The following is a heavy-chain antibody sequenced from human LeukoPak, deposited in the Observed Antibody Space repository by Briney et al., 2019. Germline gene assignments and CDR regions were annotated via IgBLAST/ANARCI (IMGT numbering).Heavy chain of an antibody. D-gene: IGHD2-2*01. CDR2: IYPGDSDT. Sequence: GESLKIFCCGSGCIFTSYWNGWGRQLPGQGLEGRGIIYPGDSDTRYSPSFQGQVTMSADKSINTTYLQWSSLKASDTAMYYCARRQGCSSTSCPPDSWGQGTLVTVSS. J-gene: IGHJ4*02. CDR3: ARRQGCSSTSCPPDS. V-gene: IGHV5-51*01. CDR1: GCIFTSYW.